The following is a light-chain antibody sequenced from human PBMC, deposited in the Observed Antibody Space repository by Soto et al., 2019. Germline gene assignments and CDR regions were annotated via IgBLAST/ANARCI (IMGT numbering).Light chain of an antibody. V-gene: IGLV1-40*01. CDR1: SSNIGAGYD. Sequence: QSVLTQPHSVSGAPGQRVTISCTGSSSNIGAGYDVHWYQQLPGTAPKLLIYGNSNRPSGVPDRFSGSKSSTSASLAITGLKAEDEADYYCQSYDSSLLRVFGGGTKLTVL. J-gene: IGLJ2*01. CDR2: GNS. CDR3: QSYDSSLLRV.